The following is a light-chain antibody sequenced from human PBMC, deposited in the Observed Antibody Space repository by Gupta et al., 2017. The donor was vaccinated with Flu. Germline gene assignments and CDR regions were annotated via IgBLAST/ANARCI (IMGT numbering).Light chain of an antibody. J-gene: IGLJ1*01. V-gene: IGLV2-14*01. CDR2: EVS. CDR3: NSYSSSSTLCV. Sequence: QSAPTQPVSVSGSPGQSITISCTGTSSDIGAYKYVSWYQQHPGKAPKLMIYEVSNRPSGVSNRFSGSKSGNTASLTISGLQAEDEADYYCNSYSSSSTLCVFGTGTKVTVL. CDR1: SSDIGAYKY.